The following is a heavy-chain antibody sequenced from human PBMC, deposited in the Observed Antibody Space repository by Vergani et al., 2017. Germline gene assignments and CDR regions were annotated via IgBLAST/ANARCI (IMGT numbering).Heavy chain of an antibody. J-gene: IGHJ4*02. CDR3: AELYGEDGYSPF. CDR2: ISGHDHRT. Sequence: EVQLLESGGGSVQPGESLRLSCVASGFIFREHGMNWVRQAPGKGLEWVSGISGHDHRTLYADSVKGRFIISRDDSKNTLYLQMSSLRVEDTAIYYCAELYGEDGYSPFWGQGTLVTVSS. D-gene: IGHD5-18*01. V-gene: IGHV3-23*01. CDR1: GFIFREHG.